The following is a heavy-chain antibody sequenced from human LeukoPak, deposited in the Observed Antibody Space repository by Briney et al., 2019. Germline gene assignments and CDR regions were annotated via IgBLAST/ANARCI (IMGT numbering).Heavy chain of an antibody. Sequence: GGSLRLSCAASGFPFSTYVFHWVRQAPGQGLECVAVISQTGSIETYADSVEGRFTISRDNSQNTVYLQMNSLRAEDTAVYYCAKDIAAMGNYWGQGTLVTVSS. CDR3: AKDIAAMGNY. CDR1: GFPFSTYV. CDR2: ISQTGSIE. V-gene: IGHV3-30*18. J-gene: IGHJ4*02. D-gene: IGHD2-2*01.